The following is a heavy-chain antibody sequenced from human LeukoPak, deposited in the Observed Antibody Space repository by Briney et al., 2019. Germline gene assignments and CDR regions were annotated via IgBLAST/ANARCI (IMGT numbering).Heavy chain of an antibody. V-gene: IGHV1-69*05. D-gene: IGHD6-13*01. Sequence: ASVKVSCKASGGTFSSYAISWVRQAPGQGPEWMGGIIPIFGTANYAQKLQGRVTMTTDTSTNTAYMELRSLRSDDTAVYYCARSPGIAAAGTHLDYWGQGTLVTVSS. J-gene: IGHJ4*02. CDR1: GGTFSSYA. CDR3: ARSPGIAAAGTHLDY. CDR2: IIPIFGTA.